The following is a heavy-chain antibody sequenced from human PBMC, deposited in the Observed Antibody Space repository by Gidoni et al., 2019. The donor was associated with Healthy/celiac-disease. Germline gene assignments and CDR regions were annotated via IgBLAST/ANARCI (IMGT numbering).Heavy chain of an antibody. D-gene: IGHD2-21*02. CDR2: ISSSSSTI. CDR3: ARWGYSGYESGGHIVVVTAMNHFDY. V-gene: IGHV3-48*01. J-gene: IGHJ4*02. Sequence: EVQLVESGGGLVQPGGSLRLSCAASGLPFSSDSMNWVRQSPGKGLEWVSYISSSSSTIYYADSVKGLFTISRDNAKNSLYLQMNSLRAEDTAVYYCARWGYSGYESGGHIVVVTAMNHFDYWGQGTLVTVSS. CDR1: GLPFSSDS.